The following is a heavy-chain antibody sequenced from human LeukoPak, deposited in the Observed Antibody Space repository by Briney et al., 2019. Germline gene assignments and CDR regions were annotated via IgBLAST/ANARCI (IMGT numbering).Heavy chain of an antibody. CDR1: GFTFSSYS. CDR3: ARLRRNSDRSGFYYYYDN. V-gene: IGHV3-21*01. J-gene: IGHJ4*02. D-gene: IGHD3-22*01. CDR2: INTVASYI. Sequence: PGGSLRLSCAASGFTFSSYSFNWVRQAPGKGLEWVSSINTVASYIYYADSVRGRFTISRDNAENSLWLQINGLRAEDSAVYYCARLRRNSDRSGFYYYYDNWGQGTLVTVSS.